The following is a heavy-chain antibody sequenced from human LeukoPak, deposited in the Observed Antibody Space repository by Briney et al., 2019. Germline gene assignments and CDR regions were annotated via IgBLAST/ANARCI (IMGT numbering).Heavy chain of an antibody. CDR3: ARDWGKGDY. CDR1: GFTFSGSA. J-gene: IGHJ4*02. CDR2: IWYDGSNK. V-gene: IGHV3-33*08. Sequence: GGSLRLSCAASGFTFSGSAMHWVRQAPGKGLEWVSLIWYDGSNKYYADSVKGRFTISRDNSKNTLYLQMNSLRVEDTAVYYCARDWGKGDYWGQGTLVTVSS. D-gene: IGHD3-16*01.